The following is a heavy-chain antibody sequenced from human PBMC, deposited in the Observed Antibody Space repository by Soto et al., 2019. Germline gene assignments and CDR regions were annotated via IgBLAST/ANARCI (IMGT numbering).Heavy chain of an antibody. V-gene: IGHV4-4*02. CDR1: GGSISSSNW. CDR2: IYHSGST. CDR3: ARVYNGYDANDY. D-gene: IGHD5-12*01. J-gene: IGHJ4*02. Sequence: PSETLSLTCAVSGGSISSSNWWSWVRQPPGKGLEWIGEIYHSGSTNYNPSLKSRVTISVDKSKDQFSLKLSSVTAADTAVYYCARVYNGYDANDYWGQSTLVTVSS.